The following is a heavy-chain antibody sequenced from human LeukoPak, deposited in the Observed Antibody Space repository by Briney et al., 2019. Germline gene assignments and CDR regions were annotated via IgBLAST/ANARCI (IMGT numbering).Heavy chain of an antibody. Sequence: QSGGSLRLSCAASGFTFSTYAMSWVRQAPGKGLECVSALSGNGNTIYYADSVKGRFTISRDNSKNTLSLQMNSLRAEDTAVYYFAKALYGGHDYWGQGTQGTVSS. CDR1: GFTFSTYA. V-gene: IGHV3-23*01. CDR2: LSGNGNTI. D-gene: IGHD4-23*01. J-gene: IGHJ4*02. CDR3: AKALYGGHDY.